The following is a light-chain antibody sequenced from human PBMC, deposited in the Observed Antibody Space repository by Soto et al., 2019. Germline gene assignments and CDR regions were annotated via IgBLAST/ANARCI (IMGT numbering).Light chain of an antibody. J-gene: IGKJ1*01. Sequence: EIGLTQSPGTLSVSPGERATLSGRASQSVSSSYLAWYQQKPGQAPRVLMYGASSRATGIPDRFSGSGSGTDFTLTISRLEPEDFAVYYCQQYGSSPRTFGQGTKVDIK. CDR2: GAS. CDR1: QSVSSSY. CDR3: QQYGSSPRT. V-gene: IGKV3-20*01.